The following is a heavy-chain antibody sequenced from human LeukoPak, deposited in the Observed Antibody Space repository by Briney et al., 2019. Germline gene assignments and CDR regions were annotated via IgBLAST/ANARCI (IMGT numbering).Heavy chain of an antibody. CDR1: GFAFSSYA. Sequence: GGSLRLSCAASGFAFSSYAMHWVRQAPGKGLEWVALIPYDGSNKYYADSVKGRFTISRDNSKNTLYLQMNSLRAEDTAVYYCAKNHWVYYDSSGYYNYWGQGTLVTVSS. J-gene: IGHJ4*02. D-gene: IGHD3-22*01. CDR3: AKNHWVYYDSSGYYNY. CDR2: IPYDGSNK. V-gene: IGHV3-30*04.